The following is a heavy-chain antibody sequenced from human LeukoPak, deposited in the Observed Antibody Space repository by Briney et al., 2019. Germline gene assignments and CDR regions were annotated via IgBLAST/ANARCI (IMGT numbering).Heavy chain of an antibody. J-gene: IGHJ4*02. CDR1: GGSITEYY. V-gene: IGHV4-59*01. CDR2: IHNSGST. CDR3: AKYGLYSFDS. Sequence: SETLSLTCTVSGGSITEYYWSWTRQPPGKGLQWIGYIHNSGSTNSNPSLKSRVTMSVDTSKNQFFLKLASVTAADTAVYYCAKYGLYSFDSWGQGTLVTVSS. D-gene: IGHD4-17*01.